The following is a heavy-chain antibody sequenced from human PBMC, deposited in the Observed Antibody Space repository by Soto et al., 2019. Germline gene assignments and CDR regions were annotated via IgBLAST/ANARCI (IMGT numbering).Heavy chain of an antibody. J-gene: IGHJ4*02. V-gene: IGHV3-23*01. Sequence: GGSLRLSCAASGFTFSSYAMSWVRQAPGKGLEWVSAISGSGGSTYYADSVKCRFTISRDNSNNTLYLQMNSLRAEDTAVYYCATGGDYGDSFDYWGQGTLVNVSS. CDR2: ISGSGGST. D-gene: IGHD4-17*01. CDR1: GFTFSSYA. CDR3: ATGGDYGDSFDY.